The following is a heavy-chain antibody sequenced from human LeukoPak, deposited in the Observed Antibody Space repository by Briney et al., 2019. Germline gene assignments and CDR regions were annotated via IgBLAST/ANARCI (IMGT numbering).Heavy chain of an antibody. CDR2: IYTSGST. Sequence: SETLSLTCTVSGGSISSGSYYWSWIRQPAGKGLEWIGRIYTSGSTNYNPSLKSRVTISVDTSKNQFSLKLSSVAAADAAVYYCARSLDTFDDYWGQGTLVTVSS. V-gene: IGHV4-61*02. CDR1: GGSISSGSYY. D-gene: IGHD3-16*01. CDR3: ARSLDTFDDY. J-gene: IGHJ4*02.